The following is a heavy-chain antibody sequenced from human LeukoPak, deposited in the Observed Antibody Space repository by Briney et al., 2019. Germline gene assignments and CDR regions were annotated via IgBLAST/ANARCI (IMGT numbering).Heavy chain of an antibody. CDR1: GFTFSDYY. D-gene: IGHD3-16*01. CDR3: ARPNLGHDY. J-gene: IGHJ4*02. Sequence: GGSLRLSCAASGFTFSDYYMSWIRQAPGAGLEWVSYISNSGVNTYYADSVKGRFTISRDNARNSLFLLKDNLRAEDTAVYYCARPNLGHDYWGQGTLVTVSS. V-gene: IGHV3-11*01. CDR2: ISNSGVNT.